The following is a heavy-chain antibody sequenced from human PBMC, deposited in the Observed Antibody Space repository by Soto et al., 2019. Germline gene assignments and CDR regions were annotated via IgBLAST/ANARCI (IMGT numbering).Heavy chain of an antibody. Sequence: ASVKVSCKASGYTFTNSGINWVRQAPGQGLEWMGWISTDNGNTNYAQHLQGGVSMTTDTSTSTAYMDLRSLRSDDTAVYYCARDQGITTFGVYSMYYYGMDVWGQGTTVTVSS. V-gene: IGHV1-18*01. CDR2: ISTDNGNT. CDR3: ARDQGITTFGVYSMYYYGMDV. D-gene: IGHD3-3*01. J-gene: IGHJ6*02. CDR1: GYTFTNSG.